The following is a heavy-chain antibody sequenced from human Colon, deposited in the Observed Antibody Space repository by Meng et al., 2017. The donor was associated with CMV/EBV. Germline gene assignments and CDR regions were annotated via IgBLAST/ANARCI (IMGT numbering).Heavy chain of an antibody. Sequence: GESLKISCVASGLSFSSYEMNWVRQAPGKGLEWLSDINSSGSAIHYADSVKGRFTISRDNAKNSLYLQMNSLRAEDTAVYYCAGGGYYDSGSYYKGWVFGMDVWGQGTTVTVSS. J-gene: IGHJ6*02. D-gene: IGHD3-10*01. V-gene: IGHV3-48*03. CDR1: GLSFSSYE. CDR3: AGGGYYDSGSYYKGWVFGMDV. CDR2: INSSGSAI.